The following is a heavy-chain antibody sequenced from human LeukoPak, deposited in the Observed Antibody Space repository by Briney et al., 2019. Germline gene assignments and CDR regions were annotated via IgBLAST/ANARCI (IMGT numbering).Heavy chain of an antibody. Sequence: VASVKVSCKASGYTFTGYYMHWVRQAPGQGLEWMGWINPNSGGTNYAQKFQGRVTMTRDTSISTAYMELSRLRSDDTAVYYCARTYSNYYYYYMDVWGKGTTVTVSS. J-gene: IGHJ6*03. D-gene: IGHD4-11*01. V-gene: IGHV1-2*02. CDR3: ARTYSNYYYYYMDV. CDR1: GYTFTGYY. CDR2: INPNSGGT.